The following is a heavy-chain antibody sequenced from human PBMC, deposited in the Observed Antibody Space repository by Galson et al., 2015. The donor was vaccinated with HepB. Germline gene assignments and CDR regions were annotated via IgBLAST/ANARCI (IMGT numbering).Heavy chain of an antibody. V-gene: IGHV3-30*04. Sequence: SLRLSCAASGFTFSSYAMHWVRQAPGKGLEWVAVISYDGSTKYYADSVKGRFTISRDNSKNTLYLQMNSLRAENTAIYYCARDLGEGYFDWLSPRWGQGTLVTVSS. CDR2: ISYDGSTK. CDR3: ARDLGEGYFDWLSPR. CDR1: GFTFSSYA. D-gene: IGHD3-9*01. J-gene: IGHJ4*02.